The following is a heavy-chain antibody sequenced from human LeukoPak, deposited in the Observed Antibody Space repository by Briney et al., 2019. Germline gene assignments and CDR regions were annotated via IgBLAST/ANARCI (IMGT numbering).Heavy chain of an antibody. V-gene: IGHV3-30*02. CDR2: IQNDGGNE. J-gene: IGHJ4*02. Sequence: SGGSLRLSCAASGFTFSIHGMHWVRQAPGKGLEWLTLIQNDGGNEYYADSVKGRFTISRDNSKNTLLLQLNSLRAEDTAVYYCARDRSSSFDYWGPGTLVAVSS. CDR1: GFTFSIHG. CDR3: ARDRSSSFDY.